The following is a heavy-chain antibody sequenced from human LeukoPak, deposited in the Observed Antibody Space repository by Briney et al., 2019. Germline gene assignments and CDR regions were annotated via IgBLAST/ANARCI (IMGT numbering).Heavy chain of an antibody. CDR3: ARQQQPLDY. Sequence: ASVKVSCKASGYTXTGYYMHWVRQAPGQGLEWMGWFNPDSGGTHYAQKFQGRVTMTRDTSISTAYMELNRLRSDDTAVYYCARQQQPLDYWGQGTLVTVSS. CDR2: FNPDSGGT. J-gene: IGHJ4*02. V-gene: IGHV1-2*02. D-gene: IGHD6-13*01. CDR1: GYTXTGYY.